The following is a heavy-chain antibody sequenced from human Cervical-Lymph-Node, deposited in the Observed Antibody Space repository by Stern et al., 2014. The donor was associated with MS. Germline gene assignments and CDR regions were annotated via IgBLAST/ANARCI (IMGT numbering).Heavy chain of an antibody. CDR2: ISYDGSNK. CDR1: GFTFSSYG. CDR3: AKSSSPSHYYYYGMDV. D-gene: IGHD6-6*01. Sequence: VQLVESGGGVVQPGRSLRLSCAASGFTFSSYGMHWVRQAPGQGLEWVAVISYDGSNKYYADSVKGRFTISRDNSKNTLYLQMNSLRAEDTAVYYCAKSSSPSHYYYYGMDVWGQGTTVTVSS. V-gene: IGHV3-30*18. J-gene: IGHJ6*02.